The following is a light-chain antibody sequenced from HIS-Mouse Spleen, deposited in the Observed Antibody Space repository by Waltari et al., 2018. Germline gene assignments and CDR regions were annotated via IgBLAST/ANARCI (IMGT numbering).Light chain of an antibody. CDR2: KDS. CDR3: LSADSSGTWV. CDR1: ASPKKH. J-gene: IGLJ3*02. V-gene: IGLV3-16*01. Sequence: SYELTQPPSVSVSLGQMARITCSGEASPKKHAYWYQQKPGQFPVLVIYKDSERPSGIPERFSGSSSGTIVTLTISGVQAEDEADYYCLSADSSGTWVFGGGTKLTVL.